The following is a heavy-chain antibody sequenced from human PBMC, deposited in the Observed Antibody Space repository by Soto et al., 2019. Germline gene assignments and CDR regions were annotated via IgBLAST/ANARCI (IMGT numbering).Heavy chain of an antibody. CDR1: GDSVSSNTAS. CDR3: AKGDNLGPKTGYAFDP. CDR2: TYFRSKWYN. J-gene: IGHJ5*02. Sequence: SQTLSLTCAISGDSVSSNTASWNWIRRSPSRGLEWLGRTYFRSKWYNDYAVSVKSRIIINPDTSNNQFSLQLNSVTPEDTAVYFCAKGDNLGPKTGYAFDPWGQGXMVTVYS. D-gene: IGHD5-12*01. V-gene: IGHV6-1*01.